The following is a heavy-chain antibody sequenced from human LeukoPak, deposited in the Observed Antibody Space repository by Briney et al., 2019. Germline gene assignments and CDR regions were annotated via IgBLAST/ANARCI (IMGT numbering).Heavy chain of an antibody. Sequence: GGPLRLSCAASGFTFSSYSMNWVRQAPGKGLEWVSSISSSSSYIYYADSVKGRFTISRDNAKNSLYLQMNSLRAEDTAVYYCAREEDIVVVVAANYYGMDVWGQGTTVTVSS. CDR1: GFTFSSYS. CDR2: ISSSSSYI. CDR3: AREEDIVVVVAANYYGMDV. D-gene: IGHD2-15*01. V-gene: IGHV3-21*01. J-gene: IGHJ6*02.